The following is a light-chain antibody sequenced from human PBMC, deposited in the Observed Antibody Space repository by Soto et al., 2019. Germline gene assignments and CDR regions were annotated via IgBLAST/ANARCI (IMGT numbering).Light chain of an antibody. CDR3: QQYHTSSIT. Sequence: IQMTQSPSTLSASVGDRVTITCRASQTISSWLAWYQQKPGKAPNLLIYDASTLERGVPSRVSGTGSGKEFTLTIDRLQPDEFATYDCQQYHTSSITFGQGTRLEIK. CDR2: DAS. J-gene: IGKJ5*01. CDR1: QTISSW. V-gene: IGKV1-5*01.